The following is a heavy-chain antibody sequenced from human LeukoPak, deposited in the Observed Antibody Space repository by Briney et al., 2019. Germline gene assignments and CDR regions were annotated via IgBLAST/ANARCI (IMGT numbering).Heavy chain of an antibody. D-gene: IGHD3-22*01. Sequence: SETLSLTCTVSGGSISSSSYYWGWIRQPPGKGLEWIGSIYYSGSTYYNPSLKSRVTILVDTSKNQFSLKLNSVTAADTAVYYCARVPYDSSGYRAHRAPYYFDYWGQGTLVTVSS. J-gene: IGHJ4*02. CDR1: GGSISSSSYY. CDR2: IYYSGST. CDR3: ARVPYDSSGYRAHRAPYYFDY. V-gene: IGHV4-39*07.